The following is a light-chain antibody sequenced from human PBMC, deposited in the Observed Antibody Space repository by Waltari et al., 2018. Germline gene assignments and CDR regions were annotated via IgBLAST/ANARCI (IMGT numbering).Light chain of an antibody. Sequence: QSVLTQPPSASGTPGQRVTISCSGSSPNIGSDQVNWYQHLPGTAPKLLIHNNNERPSGVPDRFSGSKSGTAASLAISGLQFEDEGDYYCAAWDDTLNGVVFGGGTTLTVL. V-gene: IGLV1-44*01. CDR1: SPNIGSDQ. CDR2: NNN. J-gene: IGLJ3*02. CDR3: AAWDDTLNGVV.